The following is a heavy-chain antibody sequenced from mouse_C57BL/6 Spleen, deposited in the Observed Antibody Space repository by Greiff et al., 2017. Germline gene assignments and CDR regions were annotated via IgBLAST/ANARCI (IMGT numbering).Heavy chain of an antibody. Sequence: EVMLVESGGGLVKPGGSLKLSCAASGFTFSSYAMSWVRQTPEKRPEWVATISDGGSYTYYPDNVKGRFTISRDNTKNNLYMQMSHLKSEDTAMYYCARDLVTTVVDYFDYWGQGTTLTVSS. J-gene: IGHJ2*01. CDR3: ARDLVTTVVDYFDY. CDR2: ISDGGSYT. D-gene: IGHD1-1*01. CDR1: GFTFSSYA. V-gene: IGHV5-4*01.